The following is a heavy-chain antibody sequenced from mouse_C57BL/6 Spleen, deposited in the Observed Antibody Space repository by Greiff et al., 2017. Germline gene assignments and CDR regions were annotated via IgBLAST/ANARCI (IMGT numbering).Heavy chain of an antibody. V-gene: IGHV1-81*01. D-gene: IGHD1-1*01. CDR3: ARAGNYGSSPYYFDY. CDR1: GYTFTSYG. Sequence: QVHVKQSGAELARPGASVKLSCKASGYTFTSYGISWVKQRTGQGLEWIGEIYPRSGNTYYNEKFKGKATLTADKSSSTAYMELRSLTSEDSAVYFCARAGNYGSSPYYFDYWGQGTTLTVSS. J-gene: IGHJ2*01. CDR2: IYPRSGNT.